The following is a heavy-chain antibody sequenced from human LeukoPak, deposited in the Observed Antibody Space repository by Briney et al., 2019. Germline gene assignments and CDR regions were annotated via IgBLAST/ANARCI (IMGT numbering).Heavy chain of an antibody. D-gene: IGHD2-2*01. CDR3: AKDQGVIVVVPAAMAY. V-gene: IGHV3-30*18. CDR1: GFTFSSYG. CDR2: ISYDGSNK. Sequence: GGSLRLSCAASGFTFSSYGMHWVRQAPGKGLEWVAVISYDGSNKYYADSVKGRFTLSRDNSKNTLYLQMNSLRAEDTAVYYCAKDQGVIVVVPAAMAYWGQGTLVTVSS. J-gene: IGHJ4*02.